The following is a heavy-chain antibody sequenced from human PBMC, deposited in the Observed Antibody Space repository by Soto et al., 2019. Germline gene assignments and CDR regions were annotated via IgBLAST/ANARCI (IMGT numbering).Heavy chain of an antibody. J-gene: IGHJ3*02. CDR1: GFTFSSYA. V-gene: IGHV3-23*01. D-gene: IGHD2-2*01. CDR2: ISGSGGST. CDR3: ATVPAANSPPRDAFDI. Sequence: GGSLRLSCAASGFTFSSYAMSWVRQAPGKGLEWVSAISGSGGSTYYADSVKGRFTISRDNSKNTLYLQMNSLRAEDTAVYYCATVPAANSPPRDAFDIWGQGTMVTVSS.